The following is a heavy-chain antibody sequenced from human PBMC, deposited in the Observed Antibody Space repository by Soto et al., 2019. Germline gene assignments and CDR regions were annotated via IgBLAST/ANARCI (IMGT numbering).Heavy chain of an antibody. Sequence: SETLSLTCTVSGGSISSYYWSWIRQPPGKGLEWIGYIYYSGSTNYNPSLKSRVTISVDTSKNQFSLKLSSVTAADTAVYYCARGGYSYGYGMDVWGQGTTVTVSS. D-gene: IGHD5-18*01. CDR1: GGSISSYY. CDR2: IYYSGST. V-gene: IGHV4-59*01. CDR3: ARGGYSYGYGMDV. J-gene: IGHJ6*02.